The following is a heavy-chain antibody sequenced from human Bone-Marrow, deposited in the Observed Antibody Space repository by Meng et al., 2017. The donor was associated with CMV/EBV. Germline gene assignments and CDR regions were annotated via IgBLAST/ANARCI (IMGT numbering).Heavy chain of an antibody. J-gene: IGHJ3*02. D-gene: IGHD3-3*01. CDR2: INSDGSTT. V-gene: IGHV3-74*01. Sequence: GGSLRLSCAASGFTFSNYAMSWVRQVPGKGLVWVSRINSDGSTTNYADSVKGRFTISRDNAKNTLYLLMNSLRAEDTAVYYCARPLHDFWSGYYNDAFDIWGQGTMVTVSS. CDR3: ARPLHDFWSGYYNDAFDI. CDR1: GFTFSNYA.